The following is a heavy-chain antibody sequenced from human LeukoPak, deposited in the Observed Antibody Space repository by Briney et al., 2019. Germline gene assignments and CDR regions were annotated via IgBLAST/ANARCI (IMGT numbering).Heavy chain of an antibody. D-gene: IGHD3-16*02. CDR2: ISGSGGST. CDR1: GFTFSSYD. J-gene: IGHJ4*02. Sequence: PGGSLRLSCAASGFTFSSYDMSWGRQAQGKGVEWGSAISGSGGSTYYADSVKGRVTISRDNSKNTLYLQMNSVRAEDTAVYYCAIPYPYVWGSYRYWGQGTLVTVSS. V-gene: IGHV3-23*01. CDR3: AIPYPYVWGSYRY.